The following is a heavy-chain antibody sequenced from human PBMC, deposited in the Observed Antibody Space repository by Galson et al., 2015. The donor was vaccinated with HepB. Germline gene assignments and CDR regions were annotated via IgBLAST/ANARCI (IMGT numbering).Heavy chain of an antibody. CDR3: AKDADSSGWYPVSSADY. J-gene: IGHJ4*02. D-gene: IGHD6-19*01. CDR1: GFAFSSYA. Sequence: SLRLSCAASGFAFSSYAMSWARQAPGKGLEWVSAISGSGGSTYYADSVKGRFTISRDNSKNTLYLQMNSLRAEDTAVYYCAKDADSSGWYPVSSADYWGQGTLVTVSS. CDR2: ISGSGGST. V-gene: IGHV3-23*01.